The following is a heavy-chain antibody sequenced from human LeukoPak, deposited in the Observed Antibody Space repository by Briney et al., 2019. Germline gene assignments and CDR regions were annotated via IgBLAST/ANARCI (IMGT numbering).Heavy chain of an antibody. CDR3: ARRNSYDFWSGYYYCHYYYMDV. V-gene: IGHV3-7*01. Sequence: PGGSLRLSCAASGFTFSNYWMSWVRHTPGKGLEWVANIKQDGSEKYYVDSVKGRFTISRDNAKNSLFLQMNSLRAEDSAVYYCARRNSYDFWSGYYYCHYYYMDVWGNGTTVTVSS. CDR1: GFTFSNYW. D-gene: IGHD3-3*01. J-gene: IGHJ6*03. CDR2: IKQDGSEK.